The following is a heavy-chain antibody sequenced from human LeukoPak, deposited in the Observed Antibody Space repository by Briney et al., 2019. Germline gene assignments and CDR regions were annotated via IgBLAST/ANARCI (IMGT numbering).Heavy chain of an antibody. J-gene: IGHJ4*02. V-gene: IGHV3-9*01. CDR3: AKEASSGWLQLTSYFDY. CDR1: RFTFEDYA. CDR2: ISWNSGRI. D-gene: IGHD5-24*01. Sequence: GRSLRLSCAASRFTFEDYAMHWVRQAPGKGLEWVSGISWNSGRIGYADSVKGRFTISRDNAKNSLYLQMNSLRAEDTALYYCAKEASSGWLQLTSYFDYWGQGTLVTVSS.